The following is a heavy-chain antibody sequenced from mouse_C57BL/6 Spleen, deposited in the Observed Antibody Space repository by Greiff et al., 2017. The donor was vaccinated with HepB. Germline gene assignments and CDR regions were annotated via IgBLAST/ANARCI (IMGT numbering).Heavy chain of an antibody. J-gene: IGHJ2*01. Sequence: EVKLVESGGDLVKPGGSLKLSCAASGFTFSSYGMSWVRQTPDKRLEWVATISSGGSYTYYPDSVKGRFTISRDNAKNTLYLQMSSLKSEDTAMYYCARGGGLRLHYFDYWGQGTTLTVSS. CDR2: ISSGGSYT. CDR3: ARGGGLRLHYFDY. D-gene: IGHD2-4*01. V-gene: IGHV5-6*02. CDR1: GFTFSSYG.